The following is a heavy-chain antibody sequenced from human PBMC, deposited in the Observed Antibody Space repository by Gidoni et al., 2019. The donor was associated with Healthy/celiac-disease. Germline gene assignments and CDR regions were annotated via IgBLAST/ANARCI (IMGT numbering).Heavy chain of an antibody. J-gene: IGHJ4*02. D-gene: IGHD2-2*01. Sequence: EVQLVESGGGLVKPGGSLRLSCAASGFTFSNAWMSWVRQAPGKGLEWVGRIKSKTDGGTTDYAAPVKGRFTISRDDSKNTLYLQMNSLKTEDTAVYYCTTAPTIVVVPARDYWGQGTLVTVSS. CDR3: TTAPTIVVVPARDY. CDR2: IKSKTDGGTT. V-gene: IGHV3-15*01. CDR1: GFTFSNAW.